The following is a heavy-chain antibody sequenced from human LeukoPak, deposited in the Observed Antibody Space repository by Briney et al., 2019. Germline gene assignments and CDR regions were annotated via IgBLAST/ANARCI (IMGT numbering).Heavy chain of an antibody. Sequence: GGSLRLSCAASGFTFSSYAMSWVRQAPGKGLERVSGISGSGGSTYYADSVKGRFTISRDNSKNTLYLQINSLRAEDTAVYYCAKGASMIVVVHINYWGQGTLVTVSS. J-gene: IGHJ4*02. CDR2: ISGSGGST. CDR1: GFTFSSYA. CDR3: AKGASMIVVVHINY. D-gene: IGHD3-22*01. V-gene: IGHV3-23*01.